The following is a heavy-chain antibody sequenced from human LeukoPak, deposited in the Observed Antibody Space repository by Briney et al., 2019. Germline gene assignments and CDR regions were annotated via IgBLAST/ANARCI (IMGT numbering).Heavy chain of an antibody. CDR3: ARCGSGSYYNGFDY. CDR2: IYYSGST. V-gene: IGHV4-39*01. D-gene: IGHD3-10*01. Sequence: SETLSLTCTVSGGSISSSSYYWGWIRQPPGKGLEWIGSIYYSGSTYYNPSLKSRVTMSVDTSKNQFSLKLSSVTAADTAVYYCARCGSGSYYNGFDYWGQGTLVTVSS. CDR1: GGSISSSSYY. J-gene: IGHJ4*02.